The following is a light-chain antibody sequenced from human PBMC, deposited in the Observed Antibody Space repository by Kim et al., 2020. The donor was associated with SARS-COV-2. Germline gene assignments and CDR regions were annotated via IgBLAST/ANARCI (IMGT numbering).Light chain of an antibody. CDR2: AND. V-gene: IGLV1-51*01. Sequence: QSVLTQPPSVSAAPGQRATISCSGTSSNIGNNYVSWYQQLPGTAPKLLIYANDKRSSGIPDRFSGSKSGASATLVITGLQTGDEADYYCGTWDSSLSGVFGGGTQLTVL. CDR3: GTWDSSLSGV. J-gene: IGLJ3*02. CDR1: SSNIGNNY.